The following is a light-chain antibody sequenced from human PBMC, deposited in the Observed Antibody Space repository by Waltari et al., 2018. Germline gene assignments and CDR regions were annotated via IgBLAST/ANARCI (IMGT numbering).Light chain of an antibody. CDR2: GAS. J-gene: IGKJ2*01. CDR1: QSVSSSY. V-gene: IGKV3-20*01. CDR3: QQYGSSQLT. Sequence: EIVLTQSPGTLSLPPGERAPLSCRASQSVSSSYLAWYQQKPGQAPRLLIYGASSRATGIPDRFSGSGSGTDFTLTISRLEPEDFAVYYCQQYGSSQLTFGQGTKLEIK.